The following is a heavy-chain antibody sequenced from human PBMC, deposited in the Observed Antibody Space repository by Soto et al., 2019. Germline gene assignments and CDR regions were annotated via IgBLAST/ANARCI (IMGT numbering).Heavy chain of an antibody. Sequence: GGSLRLSCAASGFTFDNYAMHWVRQAPGKGLEWVSGISWNSGTIGYADSVKGRFTITRDNAKNSLYLQMNSLRAEDTALYYCAKGGVVPAANRFYYYYYMDVWGKGTTVTVSS. CDR3: AKGGVVPAANRFYYYYYMDV. D-gene: IGHD2-2*01. CDR1: GFTFDNYA. CDR2: ISWNSGTI. J-gene: IGHJ6*03. V-gene: IGHV3-9*01.